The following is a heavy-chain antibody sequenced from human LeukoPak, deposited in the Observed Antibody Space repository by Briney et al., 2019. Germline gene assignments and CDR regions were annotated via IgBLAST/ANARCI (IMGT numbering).Heavy chain of an antibody. V-gene: IGHV3-23*01. CDR2: ISGSGGST. Sequence: GGSLRLSCAASGFTFSSYAMSWVRQAPGKGLEWVSAISGSGGSTYYADSVKGRFTISRDNSKNTLYLQMNSLRAEDTAVYYCTYGYCSGGSCYSGGYWGQGTLVTVSS. D-gene: IGHD2-15*01. J-gene: IGHJ4*02. CDR3: TYGYCSGGSCYSGGY. CDR1: GFTFSSYA.